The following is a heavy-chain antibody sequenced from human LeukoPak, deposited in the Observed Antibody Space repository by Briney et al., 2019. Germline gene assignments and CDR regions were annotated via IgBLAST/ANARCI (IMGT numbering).Heavy chain of an antibody. Sequence: SVKVSCKASGGTFSSYAISWVRQAPGQGLEWMGGIIPIFGTANYAQKFQGRVTITADESTSTVYMELRSLISDDTALYYCARGSGSYFFDHWGQGTLVTVSS. CDR2: IIPIFGTA. D-gene: IGHD1-26*01. V-gene: IGHV1-69*13. CDR3: ARGSGSYFFDH. J-gene: IGHJ4*02. CDR1: GGTFSSYA.